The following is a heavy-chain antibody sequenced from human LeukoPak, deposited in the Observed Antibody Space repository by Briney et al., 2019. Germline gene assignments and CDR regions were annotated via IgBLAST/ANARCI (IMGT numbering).Heavy chain of an antibody. CDR2: IIPVFGTA. CDR3: ARVDRYHYYLDV. J-gene: IGHJ6*03. Sequence: GASVKVSCTASGGTFSTFSITWVRQAPGPGLEWMGGIIPVFGTANYAQQFQGRVAVATDESTSTAYLELSSLRSEDTAIYYCARVDRYHYYLDVWGKGTTVTVSS. CDR1: GGTFSTFS. V-gene: IGHV1-69*05.